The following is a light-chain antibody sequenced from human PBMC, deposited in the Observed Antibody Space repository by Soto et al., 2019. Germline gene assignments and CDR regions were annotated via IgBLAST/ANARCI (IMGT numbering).Light chain of an antibody. CDR3: ATWDDSLNGPL. CDR1: SSNIGSNS. CDR2: SDS. J-gene: IGLJ3*02. Sequence: QAVVTQPPSASGTPGQRVTISCSGISSNIGSNSVNWYQQLPGTAPKLLMFSDSQRPSGVPDRFSGSKSGTSASLAISGLQSEDEADYYCATWDDSLNGPLFGGGTKLTVL. V-gene: IGLV1-44*01.